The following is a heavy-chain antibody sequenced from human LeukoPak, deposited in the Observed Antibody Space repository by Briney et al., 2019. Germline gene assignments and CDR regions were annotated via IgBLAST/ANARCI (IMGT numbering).Heavy chain of an antibody. J-gene: IGHJ4*02. D-gene: IGHD1-26*01. V-gene: IGHV3-64*04. CDR2: ISSNGGST. CDR3: AREVSDEWELLITGGPYDY. CDR1: GLTFSSYA. Sequence: GGSLRLSCSASGLTFSSYAMHWVRQAPGKGLEYVSAISSNGGSTYYADSVKGRFTISRDNSKNTLYLQMNSLRAEDTAVYYCAREVSDEWELLITGGPYDYWGQGTLVTVSS.